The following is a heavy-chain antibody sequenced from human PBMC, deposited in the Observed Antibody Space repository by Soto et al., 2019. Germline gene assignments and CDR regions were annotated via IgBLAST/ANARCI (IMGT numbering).Heavy chain of an antibody. CDR3: ARGRSRYTSPSSGVGGFDY. D-gene: IGHD6-6*01. V-gene: IGHV4-59*01. CDR1: GASISSSY. Sequence: SETLSLTCTVSGASISSSYWSWIRQPPGKGLEWIGYSFHSGPTNYNPSLKSRVTISVDTSKNQFSLNLSSLPSPDTAVYFIARGRSRYTSPSSGVGGFDYWRQRTLVAVSS. CDR2: SFHSGPT. J-gene: IGHJ4*02.